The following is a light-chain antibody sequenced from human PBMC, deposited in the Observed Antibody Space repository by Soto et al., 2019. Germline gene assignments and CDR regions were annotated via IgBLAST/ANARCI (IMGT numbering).Light chain of an antibody. CDR2: DVN. Sequence: QSVLTQPASVSGSPGQSITISCTRTSSDIGGYNYISWYQQDSGKAPKLMIYDVNNRPSGVSNRFSGSKSGNTASLTISGRQAEDEAYYYCSSYTSSSTLAVFGGGTKLTVL. CDR3: SSYTSSSTLAV. V-gene: IGLV2-14*01. CDR1: SSDIGGYNY. J-gene: IGLJ2*01.